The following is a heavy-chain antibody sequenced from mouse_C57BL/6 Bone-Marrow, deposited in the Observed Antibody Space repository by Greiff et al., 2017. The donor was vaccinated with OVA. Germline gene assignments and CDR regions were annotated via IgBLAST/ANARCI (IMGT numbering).Heavy chain of an antibody. CDR2: IYPGDGDT. J-gene: IGHJ4*01. CDR3: AIYDYRYYYAMDY. Sequence: QVQLQQSGAELVKPGASVKISCKASGYAFSSYWMNWVKQRPGKGLEWIGQIYPGDGDTNYNGKFKGKATLTADTSSSTSYMQLSSLTSEYSAVYFCAIYDYRYYYAMDYWGQGTSVTVSS. V-gene: IGHV1-80*01. CDR1: GYAFSSYW. D-gene: IGHD2-4*01.